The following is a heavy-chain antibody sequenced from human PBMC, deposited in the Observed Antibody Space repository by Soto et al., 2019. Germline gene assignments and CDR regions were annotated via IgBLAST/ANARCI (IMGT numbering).Heavy chain of an antibody. V-gene: IGHV3-11*01. Sequence: QVQLVESGGGLVKPGGSLRLSCVASGVTFSDYYMTWIRQAPGKGLEWVSFISSSGSNTYYADSVKGRFTISRDNAKNSLYLKMQSLRAEDTAVYSCARDPRYCRGGNGYSDSFYNMDVWGKGTTVTVSS. D-gene: IGHD2-15*01. CDR2: ISSSGSNT. CDR1: GVTFSDYY. CDR3: ARDPRYCRGGNGYSDSFYNMDV. J-gene: IGHJ6*03.